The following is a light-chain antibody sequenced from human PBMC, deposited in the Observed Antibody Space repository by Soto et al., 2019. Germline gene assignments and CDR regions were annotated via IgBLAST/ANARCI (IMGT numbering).Light chain of an antibody. Sequence: QAVVTQPPSVSGAPGQRVTISCTGSSSNIGAGYDVHWYQQLPGTAPKLLIYGNSNRPSGVPDRFSGSKSGTSASLAITGLQAEEEDDYYCQSYDSSMSGDVVFGGGTKLTVL. CDR1: SSNIGAGYD. CDR3: QSYDSSMSGDVV. J-gene: IGLJ2*01. CDR2: GNS. V-gene: IGLV1-40*01.